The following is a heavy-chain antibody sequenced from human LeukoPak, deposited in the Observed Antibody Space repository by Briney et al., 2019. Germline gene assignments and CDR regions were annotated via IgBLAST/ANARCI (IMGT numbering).Heavy chain of an antibody. CDR2: IYYSGST. CDR1: GGSISSYY. D-gene: IGHD6-19*01. V-gene: IGHV4-59*01. CDR3: ARARSSSGWYSPIDY. J-gene: IGHJ4*02. Sequence: SETLSLTCTVSGGSISSYYWSWVRQPPGKGLEWIGYIYYSGSTYYNPSLKSRVTISVDTSKNQFSLKLSSVTAADTAVYYCARARSSSGWYSPIDYWGQGTLVTVSS.